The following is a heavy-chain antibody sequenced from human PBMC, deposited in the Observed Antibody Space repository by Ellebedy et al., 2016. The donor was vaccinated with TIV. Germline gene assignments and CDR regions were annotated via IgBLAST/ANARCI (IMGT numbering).Heavy chain of an antibody. CDR1: GGSISSGNYY. CDR2: IFNGGSN. Sequence: MPSETLSLTCTVSGGSISSGNYYWGWIRQPPGKGLEWIGNIFNGGSNYYNPSLKSRVTISVDTSKNQFSLKLSYVTAADTAVYYCARDGHYNSDGYYHRYLDYWGQGTLVTVSS. V-gene: IGHV4-39*07. D-gene: IGHD3-22*01. J-gene: IGHJ4*02. CDR3: ARDGHYNSDGYYHRYLDY.